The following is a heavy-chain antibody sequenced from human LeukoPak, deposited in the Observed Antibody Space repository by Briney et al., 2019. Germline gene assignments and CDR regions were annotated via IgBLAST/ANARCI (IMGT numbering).Heavy chain of an antibody. Sequence: KPSETLSLTCTVSGGSISSRNYYWGWIRQSPGKGLEWIGSIYYSGNTYYNPSLKSRVTISLDTSKNQISLKLSSVTAADTAMYHCALGYTSGWYYFDLWGRGTLVTVSS. CDR3: ALGYTSGWYYFDL. CDR2: IYYSGNT. CDR1: GGSISSRNYY. V-gene: IGHV4-39*01. D-gene: IGHD6-19*01. J-gene: IGHJ2*01.